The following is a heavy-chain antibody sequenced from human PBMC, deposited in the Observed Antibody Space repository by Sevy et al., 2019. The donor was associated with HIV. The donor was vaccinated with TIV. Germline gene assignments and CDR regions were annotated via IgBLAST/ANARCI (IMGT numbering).Heavy chain of an antibody. V-gene: IGHV3-9*01. D-gene: IGHD6-13*01. Sequence: GGSLRLSCAASGFTFDDFAMHWVRQSPGKGLEWVSGINWNSGRTEYADSVKGRFTISSHNTKDSLYLQMHSLRHEDTAFYYCAKDRAASGPGWYFDLWGRGTLVTVSS. CDR3: AKDRAASGPGWYFDL. J-gene: IGHJ2*01. CDR2: INWNSGRT. CDR1: GFTFDDFA.